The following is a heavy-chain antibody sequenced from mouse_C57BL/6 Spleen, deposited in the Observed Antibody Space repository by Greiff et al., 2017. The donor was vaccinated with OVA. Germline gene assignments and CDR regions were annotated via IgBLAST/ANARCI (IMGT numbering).Heavy chain of an antibody. D-gene: IGHD1-1*01. CDR2: INPGSGGT. V-gene: IGHV1-54*01. CDR3: ARSTNYYGSSYRYFDG. CDR1: GYAFTNYL. Sequence: QVQLQQSGAELVRPGTSVKVSCKASGYAFTNYLIEWVKQRPGQGLEWIGVINPGSGGTNYNEKFKGKATLTADKSSSTAYMQLSSLTSEDSAVYFCARSTNYYGSSYRYFDGWGTGTTVTVSS. J-gene: IGHJ1*03.